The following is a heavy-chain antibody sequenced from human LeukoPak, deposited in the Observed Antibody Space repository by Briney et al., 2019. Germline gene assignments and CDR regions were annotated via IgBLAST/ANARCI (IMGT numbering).Heavy chain of an antibody. D-gene: IGHD5-12*01. Sequence: GSLRLSCAASGFTFSTYGMNWVRQAPGKGLEWVAVIWYDGSNKYYADSVKGRFTISRDNAKNSLYLQMNSLRAEDTAVYYCARESSGYDFDYWGQGTLVTVSS. CDR3: ARESSGYDFDY. CDR1: GFTFSTYG. V-gene: IGHV3-33*01. J-gene: IGHJ4*02. CDR2: IWYDGSNK.